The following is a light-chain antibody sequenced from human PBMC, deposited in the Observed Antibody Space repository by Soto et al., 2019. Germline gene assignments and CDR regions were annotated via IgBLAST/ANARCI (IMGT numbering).Light chain of an antibody. Sequence: AIQMTQSPSTLSASVGDGVTITCRASQGIRDDLGGYQQKPGKAPKLLIYGASKLQVGVPSRFSGSRSGTDFTLTITGLQPDDSATYYCLQDYAYPRTFGQGTTVQIK. V-gene: IGKV1-6*01. CDR3: LQDYAYPRT. CDR1: QGIRDD. J-gene: IGKJ1*01. CDR2: GAS.